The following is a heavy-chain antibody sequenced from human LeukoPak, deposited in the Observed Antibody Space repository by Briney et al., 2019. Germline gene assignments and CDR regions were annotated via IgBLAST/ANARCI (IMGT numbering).Heavy chain of an antibody. CDR1: GGSIRSYY. D-gene: IGHD3-10*01. J-gene: IGHJ6*02. Sequence: SETLSLTCTVSGGSIRSYYWSWIRQPPGKGLEWIGYIYYSGSTNYSPSLKSRVTISVDTSKNQFSLKLRSVTAADTAVYYCARQRAPYGSGIMDVWGQGTTVTVSS. V-gene: IGHV4-59*01. CDR3: ARQRAPYGSGIMDV. CDR2: IYYSGST.